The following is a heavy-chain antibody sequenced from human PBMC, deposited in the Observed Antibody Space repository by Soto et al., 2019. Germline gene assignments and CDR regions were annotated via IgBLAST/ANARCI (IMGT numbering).Heavy chain of an antibody. J-gene: IGHJ4*02. CDR3: ARQRGNYFDY. D-gene: IGHD3-10*01. Sequence: SETLSLTCTVSGDSISTFYWSWIRQPPGKGLEWIGYIYYTGSTNYNPSLKSRVTMSVDTSKKQFSLKLTSVTAADTAVYYCARQRGNYFDYWRQGSLVTVSS. CDR2: IYYTGST. V-gene: IGHV4-59*01. CDR1: GDSISTFY.